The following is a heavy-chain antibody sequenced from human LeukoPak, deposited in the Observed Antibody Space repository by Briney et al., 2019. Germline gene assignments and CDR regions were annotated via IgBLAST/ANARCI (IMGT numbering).Heavy chain of an antibody. Sequence: SETLSLTCGVSGYSISRGYYWAWIRQPPGKGLKWIGTIYHTGGTYYNPSLESRVTISVDTSKNEFSLNLNSVTAADTAVYYCARAGWIITSGIDYCGQGALVTVSS. J-gene: IGHJ4*02. CDR1: GYSISRGYY. CDR3: ARAGWIITSGIDY. CDR2: IYHTGGT. V-gene: IGHV4-38-2*01. D-gene: IGHD3-10*01.